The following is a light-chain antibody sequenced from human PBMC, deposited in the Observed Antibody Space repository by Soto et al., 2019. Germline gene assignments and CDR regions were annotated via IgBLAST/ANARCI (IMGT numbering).Light chain of an antibody. CDR3: QQYGSSPWT. CDR1: QSVGTS. V-gene: IGKV3-20*01. CDR2: GAS. Sequence: EIVLTQSPVTLSLSPGERGTLSCRASQSVGTSLAWYQQKPGQAPRLLIYGASRRATGIPDRFSGSGSGTDFTLTISRLEPEDFAVYYCQQYGSSPWTFGQGTKVDIK. J-gene: IGKJ1*01.